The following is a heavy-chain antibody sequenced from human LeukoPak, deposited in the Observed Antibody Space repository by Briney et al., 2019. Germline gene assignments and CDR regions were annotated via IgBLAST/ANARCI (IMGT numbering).Heavy chain of an antibody. CDR3: VAILPAAIR. Sequence: GGSLRLSCAASGFTFSNYAMSWVRQAPVKGLEWVSTISGSGGSTYYADSVKGRFTISRDNSKNTLYLQMNSLRAEDTAVYFCVAILPAAIRWGQGTLVTVSS. V-gene: IGHV3-23*01. CDR1: GFTFSNYA. J-gene: IGHJ4*02. CDR2: ISGSGGST. D-gene: IGHD2-2*02.